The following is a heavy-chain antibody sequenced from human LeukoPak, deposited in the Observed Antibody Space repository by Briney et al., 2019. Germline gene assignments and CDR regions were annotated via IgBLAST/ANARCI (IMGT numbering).Heavy chain of an antibody. CDR2: IDPSDSYT. CDR3: ATNYPYYYYYGMDV. J-gene: IGHJ6*02. V-gene: IGHV5-10-1*01. Sequence: GESLKFSCKCSGYSSTSYWICCVRQMPGKGVEGMGRIDPSDSYTNYSPSFQGHVTISADKSISTAYLQWSSLKASDTAMYYCATNYPYYYYYGMDVWGQGTTVTVSS. D-gene: IGHD1-1*01. CDR1: GYSSTSYW.